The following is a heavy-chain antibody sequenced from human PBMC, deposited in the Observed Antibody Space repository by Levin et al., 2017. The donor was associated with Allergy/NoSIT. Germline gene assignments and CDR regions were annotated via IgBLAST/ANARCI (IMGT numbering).Heavy chain of an antibody. V-gene: IGHV3-23*01. CDR1: GFTFSSYA. D-gene: IGHD6-13*01. Sequence: GWSLRLSCAASGFTFSSYAMSWVRQAPGKGLEWVSAISGSGGNTYHADSVKGRFTISRDNSRNTLFLQMNSLRAEDTAVYYCTRAYSTNWYDYWGRGTLVTVSS. J-gene: IGHJ5*01. CDR2: ISGSGGNT. CDR3: TRAYSTNWYDY.